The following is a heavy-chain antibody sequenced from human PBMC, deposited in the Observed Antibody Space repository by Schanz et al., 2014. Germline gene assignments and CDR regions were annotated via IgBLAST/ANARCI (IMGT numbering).Heavy chain of an antibody. V-gene: IGHV4-59*12. D-gene: IGHD3-9*01. J-gene: IGHJ3*02. CDR1: GGSINSYY. CDR2: VYYTGGT. Sequence: QLQLQESGPGLAKPSETLSLTCTVSGGSINSYYWTWIRQPPGKGLEWIGYVYYTGGTYYNPSLKSRVTISQDTAKNEFSLPLSSVTAADTAVYFCARDRYDTLTGYYDAFDTWGQGTVVTVSS. CDR3: ARDRYDTLTGYYDAFDT.